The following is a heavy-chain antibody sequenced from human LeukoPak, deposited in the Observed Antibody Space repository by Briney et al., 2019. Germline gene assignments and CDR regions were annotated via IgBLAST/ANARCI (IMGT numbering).Heavy chain of an antibody. J-gene: IGHJ3*02. CDR3: AKFAGWELLFLGAFDI. CDR2: ISGSGGST. V-gene: IGHV3-23*01. D-gene: IGHD1-26*01. Sequence: PGGSLRLSCAASGFTFSSYAMSWVRQAPGKGLEWVSAISGSGGSTYYADSVKGRFTISRDNSKNTLYLQMNSLRAEDTAVYYCAKFAGWELLFLGAFDIWGQGTMVTVSS. CDR1: GFTFSSYA.